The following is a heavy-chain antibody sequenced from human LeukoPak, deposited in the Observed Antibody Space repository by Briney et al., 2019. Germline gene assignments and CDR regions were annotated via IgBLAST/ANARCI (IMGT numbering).Heavy chain of an antibody. CDR1: GYTFTSYG. CDR2: INPNSGGT. CDR3: ARGRVELVLYLY. J-gene: IGHJ4*02. D-gene: IGHD6-6*01. V-gene: IGHV1-2*02. Sequence: GASVKVSCKASGYTFTSYGISWVRQAPGQGLEWMGWINPNSGGTNYAQKFQGRVTMTRDTSISTAYMELSRLKSDDTAVYFCARGRVELVLYLYWGQGTLVTVSS.